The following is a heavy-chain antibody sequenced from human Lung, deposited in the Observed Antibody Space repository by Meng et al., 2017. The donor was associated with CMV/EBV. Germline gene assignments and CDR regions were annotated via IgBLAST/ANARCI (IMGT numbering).Heavy chain of an antibody. Sequence: GGSLRLXXAASGFNFRTYSMNWVRQAPGKGLEWVSSINSSSTYIYYADSVKGRFTISRDNAKNSLYLQMNSLRAEDTAVYYCARETGSSGWYGPGYWGQGTXVTVSS. J-gene: IGHJ4*02. CDR1: GFNFRTYS. CDR3: ARETGSSGWYGPGY. D-gene: IGHD6-19*01. CDR2: INSSSTYI. V-gene: IGHV3-21*01.